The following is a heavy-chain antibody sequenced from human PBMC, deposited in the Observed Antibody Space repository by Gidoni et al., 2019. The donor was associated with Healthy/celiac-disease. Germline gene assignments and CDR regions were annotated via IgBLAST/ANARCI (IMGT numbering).Heavy chain of an antibody. D-gene: IGHD4-17*01. J-gene: IGHJ2*01. Sequence: EVQLVASGGGLVQPGRSLRLYCTASGFTFGVYAMSWVRQAPGKGLEWVSCIRSKAYGGTTEYAASVKGRFTISRDDSKSIAYLQMNSLKTEDTAVYYCTTSTVTTFWYFDLWGRGTLVTVSS. CDR2: IRSKAYGGTT. CDR3: TTSTVTTFWYFDL. V-gene: IGHV3-49*04. CDR1: GFTFGVYA.